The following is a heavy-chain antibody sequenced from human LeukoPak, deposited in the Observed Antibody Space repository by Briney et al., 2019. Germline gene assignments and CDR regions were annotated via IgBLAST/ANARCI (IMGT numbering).Heavy chain of an antibody. CDR3: ARENSGDYGDAFDI. D-gene: IGHD4-17*01. Sequence: GGSLRLSCAVSGFTFNNYELNWVRQAPGKGLEWVSYISSGGSPKYYADSVKGRFTISRDNAKTSVYLQMNSLRAEDTAVYYCARENSGDYGDAFDIWGQGTMVTVSS. V-gene: IGHV3-48*03. CDR1: GFTFNNYE. J-gene: IGHJ3*02. CDR2: ISSGGSPK.